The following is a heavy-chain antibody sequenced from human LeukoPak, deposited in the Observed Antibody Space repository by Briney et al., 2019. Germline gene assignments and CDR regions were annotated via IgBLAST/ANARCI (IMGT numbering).Heavy chain of an antibody. V-gene: IGHV1-2*02. CDR3: ARGDMIQAVMFDY. J-gene: IGHJ4*02. CDR1: GYTFTGYY. D-gene: IGHD2-21*01. CDR2: INANSGGT. Sequence: GASVKVSCKASGYTFTGYYIHWVRQAPGQGLEWMGWINANSGGTKYAQKFQGRVTITRDTSISTVYMELSRLTSDDTAVYYCARGDMIQAVMFDYWGQGTLVTVSS.